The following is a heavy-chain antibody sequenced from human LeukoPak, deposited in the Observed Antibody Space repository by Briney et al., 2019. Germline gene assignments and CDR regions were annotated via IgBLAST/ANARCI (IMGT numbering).Heavy chain of an antibody. CDR3: ARGSNSGYENNWFDP. CDR1: GYTFTSYA. CDR2: INTNTGNP. V-gene: IGHV7-4-1*01. D-gene: IGHD5-12*01. Sequence: ASVKVSCKASGYTFTSYAMNWVRQAPGQGLEWMGWINTNTGNPTYAQGFTGRFVFSLDTSASTAYLQICSLKAEDTAVYYCARGSNSGYENNWFDPWGQGTLVTVSS. J-gene: IGHJ5*02.